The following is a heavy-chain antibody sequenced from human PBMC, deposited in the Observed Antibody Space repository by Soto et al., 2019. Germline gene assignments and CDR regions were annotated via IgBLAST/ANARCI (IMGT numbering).Heavy chain of an antibody. D-gene: IGHD6-13*01. J-gene: IGHJ3*02. V-gene: IGHV3-13*01. CDR2: IGTAGDT. CDR1: GFTFSSYD. Sequence: EVQLVESGGGLVQPGGSLRLSCAASGFTFSSYDMHWVRQATGKGLEWVSAIGTAGDTYYPCSVKGRFTISRENAKNSLYLQMNSLRAGDTAVYYCARGSPIAAAGTDAFDIWGQGTMVTVSS. CDR3: ARGSPIAAAGTDAFDI.